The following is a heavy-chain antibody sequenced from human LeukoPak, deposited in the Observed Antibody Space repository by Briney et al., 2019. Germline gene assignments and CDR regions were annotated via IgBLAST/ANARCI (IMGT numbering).Heavy chain of an antibody. Sequence: PGGSLRLSCAASGFTFSSYAMSWVRQAPGKGLEWVSAISASGGRTDYADSVKGRFTISRDNSKNTLYLQMNSLKPEDTAVYYCAKHIRTNVWFFDFWGQGALVTVSS. CDR1: GFTFSSYA. V-gene: IGHV3-23*01. CDR3: AKHIRTNVWFFDF. CDR2: ISASGGRT. J-gene: IGHJ4*02. D-gene: IGHD3-9*01.